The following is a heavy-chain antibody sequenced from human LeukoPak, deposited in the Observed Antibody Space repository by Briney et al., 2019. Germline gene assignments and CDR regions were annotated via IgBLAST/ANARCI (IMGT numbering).Heavy chain of an antibody. CDR3: ARHFLAYDSSGYPRRYYYYMDV. D-gene: IGHD3-22*01. V-gene: IGHV4-38-2*02. Sequence: SETLSLTCTVSGYSISSGYYWGWIRQPPGKGLEWIGSIYHSGSTYYNPSLKSRVTISVDTSKNQFSLKLSSVTAADTAVYYCARHFLAYDSSGYPRRYYYYMDVWGKGTTVTISS. CDR2: IYHSGST. CDR1: GYSISSGYY. J-gene: IGHJ6*03.